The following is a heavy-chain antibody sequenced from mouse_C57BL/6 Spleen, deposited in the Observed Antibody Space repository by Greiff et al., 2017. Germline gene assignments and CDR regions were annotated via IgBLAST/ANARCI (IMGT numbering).Heavy chain of an antibody. CDR3: AGLGSPDY. V-gene: IGHV1-74*01. Sequence: VQLQQPGAELVKPGASVKVSCKASGYTFTSYWMHWVKQRPGQGLEWIGMIRTSDSDTSYNQKFKGKATLTVDKSSSTAYMQLSSLTSEDSAVYYCAGLGSPDYWGQGTTLTVSS. CDR1: GYTFTSYW. CDR2: IRTSDSDT. J-gene: IGHJ2*01.